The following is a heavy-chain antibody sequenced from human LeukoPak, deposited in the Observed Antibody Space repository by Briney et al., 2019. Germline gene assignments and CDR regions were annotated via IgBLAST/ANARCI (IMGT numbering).Heavy chain of an antibody. CDR3: AREDDYDSSGYYWDY. CDR2: IKQDGSEK. J-gene: IGHJ4*02. CDR1: GFTFSSYW. D-gene: IGHD3-22*01. V-gene: IGHV3-7*01. Sequence: GGSLRLSCAASGFTFSSYWMSWVRQAPGKGLEWVANIKQDGSEKYYVDSVKGRFTISRDNAKNSLYLQMNSLRAEDTAVYYCAREDDYDSSGYYWDYWGQGTLVTVSS.